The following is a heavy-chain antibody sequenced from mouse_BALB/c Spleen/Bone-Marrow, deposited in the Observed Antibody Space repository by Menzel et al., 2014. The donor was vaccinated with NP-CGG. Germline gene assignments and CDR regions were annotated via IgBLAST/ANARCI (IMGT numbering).Heavy chain of an antibody. Sequence: VQLQQSGAELAKPGASVKMSCKASGYTFTNYWMHWVKQRPGQGLEWIGYINPSTGHTEYNQKFKDKATLTADKSSSTAYMQLSSLTSEDSSVFYCTRRAYGGSYGFAYWGQGTLVTVSA. D-gene: IGHD1-1*01. J-gene: IGHJ3*01. CDR2: INPSTGHT. CDR1: GYTFTNYW. V-gene: IGHV1-7*01. CDR3: TRRAYGGSYGFAY.